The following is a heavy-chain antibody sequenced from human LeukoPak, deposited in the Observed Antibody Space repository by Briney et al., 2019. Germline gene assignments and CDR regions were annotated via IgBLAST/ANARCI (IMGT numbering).Heavy chain of an antibody. CDR1: GGSFSGYY. V-gene: IGHV4-34*01. CDR2: INHSGST. J-gene: IGHJ4*02. D-gene: IGHD1-1*01. CDR3: MTRGTEGLFDY. Sequence: SETLSLTCAVHGGSFSGYYWSWIRQPPGKGLEWIGEINHSGSTNYNPSLKSRVTISVDTSKNQCSLKLSSVTAADAAVYYCMTRGTEGLFDYWGQGTLVTVSS.